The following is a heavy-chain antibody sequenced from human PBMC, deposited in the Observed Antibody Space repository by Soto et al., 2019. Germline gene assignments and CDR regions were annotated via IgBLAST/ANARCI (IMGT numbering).Heavy chain of an antibody. D-gene: IGHD2-21*02. CDR1: GGSISSYY. CDR3: ARGGVGGGNSPIDY. Sequence: SETLSLTCTVSGGSISSYYWSWIRQPPGKGLEWIGYIYYSGSTNYNPSLKSRVTISVDTSKNQFSLKLSSVTAADTAVYYCARGGVGGGNSPIDYWGQGTLVTVAS. CDR2: IYYSGST. J-gene: IGHJ4*02. V-gene: IGHV4-59*01.